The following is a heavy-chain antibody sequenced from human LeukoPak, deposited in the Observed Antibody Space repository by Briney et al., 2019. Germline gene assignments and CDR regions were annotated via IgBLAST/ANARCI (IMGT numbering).Heavy chain of an antibody. CDR2: IYTSGST. CDR1: GGSISSYY. D-gene: IGHD6-13*01. Sequence: PSETLSLTCTVSGGSISSYYWSWIRQPAGKGLEWIGRIYTSGSTNYNPSLKSRVTMSVDTSKNQFSLKLSSVTAADTAVYYCARVRIAAAVRRLDAFDIWGQGTMVTVSS. V-gene: IGHV4-4*07. J-gene: IGHJ3*02. CDR3: ARVRIAAAVRRLDAFDI.